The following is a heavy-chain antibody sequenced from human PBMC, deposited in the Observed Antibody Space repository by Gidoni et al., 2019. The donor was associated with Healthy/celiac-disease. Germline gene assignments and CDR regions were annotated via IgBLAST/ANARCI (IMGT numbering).Heavy chain of an antibody. Sequence: QVQLVQSGAEVKKPGASVKVSCKASGYTFTGYYMHWVRQAPGQGFEWMGWINPNRGGTNYAQKFQGRVTMTRDTSISTAYMELSRLRSDDTAVYYCAREELDGAFDIWGQGTMVTVSS. J-gene: IGHJ3*02. CDR2: INPNRGGT. CDR1: GYTFTGYY. V-gene: IGHV1-2*02. D-gene: IGHD1-26*01. CDR3: AREELDGAFDI.